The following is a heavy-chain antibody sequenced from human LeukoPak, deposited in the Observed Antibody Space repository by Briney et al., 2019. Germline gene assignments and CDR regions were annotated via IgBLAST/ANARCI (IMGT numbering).Heavy chain of an antibody. CDR2: INHSGST. CDR3: ARSGDFPRDWFDP. J-gene: IGHJ5*02. Sequence: PSETLSLTCAVYGGSFSGYYWSWIRQPPGKGLEWIGEINHSGSTNYNPSLKSRVTISVDTSKNQFSLKLSSVTAADTAVYYCARSGDFPRDWFDPWGQGTLVTVSS. D-gene: IGHD4-17*01. V-gene: IGHV4-34*01. CDR1: GGSFSGYY.